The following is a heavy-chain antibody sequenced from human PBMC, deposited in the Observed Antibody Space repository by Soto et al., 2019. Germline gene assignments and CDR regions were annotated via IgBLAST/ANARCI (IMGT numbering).Heavy chain of an antibody. J-gene: IGHJ4*02. CDR2: INHSGST. V-gene: IGHV4-34*01. Sequence: SETLSLTCAVYAGSFSSYHWSWIRQPPGKGVEWSGEINHSGSTNYNPSLKSRVTISVDTSKNQFSLKLSSVTAADTAVYYCARGKGTGGFDYWGQGTLVTVSS. CDR3: ARGKGTGGFDY. CDR1: AGSFSSYH. D-gene: IGHD1-1*01.